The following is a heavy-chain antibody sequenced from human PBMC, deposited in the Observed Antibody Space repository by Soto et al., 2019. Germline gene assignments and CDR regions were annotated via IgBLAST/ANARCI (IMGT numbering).Heavy chain of an antibody. V-gene: IGHV4-39*01. CDR2: FYFCGST. D-gene: IGHD6-6*01. Sequence: SETLSLTCTVSGGSISSSSYYWGWIRQPPGKGLEWIGSFYFCGSTYYNPSLKSRVTISIYTSKNQFSLKLSSVTAADTAVYYCAWSIAADDAFDIWGQGTMVTVSS. J-gene: IGHJ3*02. CDR1: GGSISSSSYY. CDR3: AWSIAADDAFDI.